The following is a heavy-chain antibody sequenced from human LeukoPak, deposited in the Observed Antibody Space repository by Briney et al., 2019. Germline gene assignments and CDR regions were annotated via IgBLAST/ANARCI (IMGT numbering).Heavy chain of an antibody. CDR2: IKQDGSAK. CDR3: ARWSNNFDS. V-gene: IGHV3-7*04. CDR1: GFTFSNYW. D-gene: IGHD1-26*01. Sequence: GRSLRLSCEGSGFTFSNYWMSWVRQAPGKGLEWVANIKQDGSAKYHVDSVKGRFTISRDNANNSLYLQMNSLRAEDTAVYFCARWSNNFDSWGQGTLVTVSS. J-gene: IGHJ4*02.